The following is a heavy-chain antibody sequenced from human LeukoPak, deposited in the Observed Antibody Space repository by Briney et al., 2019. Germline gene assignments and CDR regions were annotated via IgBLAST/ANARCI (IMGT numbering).Heavy chain of an antibody. CDR2: IKQDGSEK. Sequence: SGGSLRLSCAASGFTFSSYWMSWVRQAPGKGLGWVANIKQDGSEKYYVDSVKGRFNITTDNAKNSLSPQMNSLRAEDTAVYYCARAKVDYCDYSYYYYYYGMDVWGQGTTVTVSS. CDR3: ARAKVDYCDYSYYYYYYGMDV. V-gene: IGHV3-7*01. CDR1: GFTFSSYW. D-gene: IGHD4-17*01. J-gene: IGHJ6*02.